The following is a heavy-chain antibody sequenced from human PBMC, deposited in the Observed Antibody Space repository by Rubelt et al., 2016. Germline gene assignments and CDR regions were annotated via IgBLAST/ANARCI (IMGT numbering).Heavy chain of an antibody. V-gene: IGHV1-18*01. D-gene: IGHD3-10*01. CDR3: ARAPFGKFGDLFLDPGVGAFDI. CDR2: LSAYSGNT. CDR1: GYTFTNYG. J-gene: IGHJ3*02. Sequence: KPGASVKVSCKASGYTFTNYGISWVRQAPGQGLEWMGWLSAYSGNTDYAQKLLGRVTMTTDTSTSTAYMELRSLRSDDTAVYYCARAPFGKFGDLFLDPGVGAFDIWGQGTIVTVSS.